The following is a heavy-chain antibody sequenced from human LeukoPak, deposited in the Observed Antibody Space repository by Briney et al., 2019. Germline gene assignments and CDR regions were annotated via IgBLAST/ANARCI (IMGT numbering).Heavy chain of an antibody. V-gene: IGHV3-23*01. CDR1: GFTFSSYA. D-gene: IGHD1-1*01. J-gene: IGHJ4*02. CDR3: ANDLAAPNWNDAYGYYFDY. CDR2: ISGSGGST. Sequence: PGGSLRLSCAASGFTFSSYAMSWVRQAPGKGLEWVSAISGSGGSTYYADSVKGRFTISRDNSKNTLYLQMNSLRAEDTAVYYCANDLAAPNWNDAYGYYFDYWGQGTLVTVSS.